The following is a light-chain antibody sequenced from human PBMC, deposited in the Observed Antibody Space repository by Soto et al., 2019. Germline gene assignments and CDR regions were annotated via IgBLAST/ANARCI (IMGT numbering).Light chain of an antibody. J-gene: IGLJ1*01. CDR3: YSYAGENLYV. CDR2: EGT. Sequence: QSALTQPASVSASPGQSITIPCTGTSSDVGSYNLVSWFQQHPGKVPKLLIYEGTKRPSGLSDRFSGSKSGTTASLTISGLQAEDEAHYYCYSYAGENLYVFGTGTMVTVL. V-gene: IGLV2-23*01. CDR1: SSDVGSYNL.